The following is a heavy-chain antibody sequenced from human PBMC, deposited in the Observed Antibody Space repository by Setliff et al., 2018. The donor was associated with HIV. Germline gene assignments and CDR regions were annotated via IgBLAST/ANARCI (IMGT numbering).Heavy chain of an antibody. CDR3: ARDLDHFDSSGYLYP. CDR2: IHYSGST. D-gene: IGHD3-22*01. V-gene: IGHV4-30-4*01. Sequence: SETLSLTCTVSGGSVSNSDHYWSWIRQSPGNGLEWIGYIHYSGSTYYNPSLKSRVTISVHTSQNQFSLRLTSVTAADTAVYYCARDLDHFDSSGYLYPWGRGTLVTVSS. J-gene: IGHJ5*02. CDR1: GGSVSNSDHY.